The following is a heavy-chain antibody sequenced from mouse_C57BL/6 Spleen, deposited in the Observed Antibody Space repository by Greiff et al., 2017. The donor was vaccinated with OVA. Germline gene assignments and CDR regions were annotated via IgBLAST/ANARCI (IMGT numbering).Heavy chain of an antibody. CDR2: ISGGGGNT. D-gene: IGHD2-1*01. CDR1: GFTFSSYT. Sequence: EVKVEESGGGLVKPGGSLKLSCAASGFTFSSYTMSWVRQTPEKRLEWVATISGGGGNTYYPDSVKGRFTISRDNAKNTLYLQMSSLRSEDAALYYCARQAQIYGNFFAYWGQGTLVTVSA. V-gene: IGHV5-9*01. CDR3: ARQAQIYGNFFAY. J-gene: IGHJ3*01.